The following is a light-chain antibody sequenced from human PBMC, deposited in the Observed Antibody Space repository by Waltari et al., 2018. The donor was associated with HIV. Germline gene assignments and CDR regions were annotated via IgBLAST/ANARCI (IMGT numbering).Light chain of an antibody. J-gene: IGLJ2*01. V-gene: IGLV1-47*01. Sequence: QSVLTQPPPASGTPGQRVTIFCSGSSPHIGSNNVYWYQQLPKLAPRLLIYRNNERTTGVPDRFSGSKAGASASRAISGFRSEDEAEYYWATWDDSLSGGLFGGGTKLTVL. CDR3: ATWDDSLSGGL. CDR1: SPHIGSNN. CDR2: RNN.